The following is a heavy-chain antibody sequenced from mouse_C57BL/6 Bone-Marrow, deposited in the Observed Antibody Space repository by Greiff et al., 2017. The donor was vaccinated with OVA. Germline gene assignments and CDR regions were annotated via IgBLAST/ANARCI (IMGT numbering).Heavy chain of an antibody. CDR2: IWRGGST. CDR1: GFSLTSYG. Sequence: QVQLKESGPGLVQPSQSLSITCTVSGFSLTSYGVHWVRQSPGKGLEWLGVIWRGGSTDYNAAFMSRLSITKDNSKSQVFFKMNSLQAYDTAIYYCAAHYYGSSYEYFDYWGQGTTLTVSS. CDR3: AAHYYGSSYEYFDY. V-gene: IGHV2-5*01. J-gene: IGHJ2*01. D-gene: IGHD1-1*01.